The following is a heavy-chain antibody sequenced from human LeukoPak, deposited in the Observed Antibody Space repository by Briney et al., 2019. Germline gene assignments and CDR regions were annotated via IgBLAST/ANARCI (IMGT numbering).Heavy chain of an antibody. Sequence: GASLRVSCKASGYTFTSYDVNCGRQAAGQGLEWMRGMNPNSGEAAYAQKFHGRVNITRNTSMTTAYMELSSLRSEDTAVYYCARGGSSWYGGRYAFDIWGQGTMVTVSS. CDR1: GYTFTSYD. D-gene: IGHD6-13*01. J-gene: IGHJ3*02. V-gene: IGHV1-8*02. CDR2: MNPNSGEA. CDR3: ARGGSSWYGGRYAFDI.